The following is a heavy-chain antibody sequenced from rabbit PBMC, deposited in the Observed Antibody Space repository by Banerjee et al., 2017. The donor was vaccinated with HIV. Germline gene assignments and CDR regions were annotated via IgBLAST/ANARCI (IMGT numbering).Heavy chain of an antibody. CDR1: GFSFSRSYY. Sequence: QSLEESGGGLVQPEGSLTLTCTASGFSFSRSYYMCWVRQAPGKGLEWIGCIGTGSGRTWYASWAKGRFTISKTSSTTVTLQMTSLTAADTATYLCARDDYSYGYGGYALNLWGQGTLVTVS. D-gene: IGHD6-1*01. CDR2: IGTGSGRT. CDR3: ARDDYSYGYGGYALNL. V-gene: IGHV1S40*01. J-gene: IGHJ4*01.